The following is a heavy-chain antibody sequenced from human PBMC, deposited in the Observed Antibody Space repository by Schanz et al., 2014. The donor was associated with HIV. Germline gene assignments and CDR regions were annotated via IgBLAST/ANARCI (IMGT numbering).Heavy chain of an antibody. CDR1: GYTFTNYF. CDR2: INPNSGDT. V-gene: IGHV1-18*04. J-gene: IGHJ6*02. CDR3: ARGARYGMDV. Sequence: QVQLVQSGTEVKKPGASVKVSCKASGYTFTNYFIHWVRQAPGQGLEWMGWINPNSGDTDYARKVQGRVTMTTDTSTTTAYMELRSLRSDDTAVYYCARGARYGMDVWGQGTTVTVSS.